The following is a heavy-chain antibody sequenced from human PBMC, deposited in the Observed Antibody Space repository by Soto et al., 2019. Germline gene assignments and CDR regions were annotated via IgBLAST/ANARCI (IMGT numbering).Heavy chain of an antibody. V-gene: IGHV1-69*06. D-gene: IGHD2-15*01. Sequence: VQLVESGGGLVKPGGSLRLSCAASGFTFSSYAISWVRQAPGQGLEWMGGIIPIFGTANYAQKFQGRVTITADKSTSTAYMELSSLRSEDTAVYYCASGGGGEGSWFDPWGQGTLVTVSS. CDR3: ASGGGGEGSWFDP. CDR2: IIPIFGTA. CDR1: GFTFSSYA. J-gene: IGHJ5*02.